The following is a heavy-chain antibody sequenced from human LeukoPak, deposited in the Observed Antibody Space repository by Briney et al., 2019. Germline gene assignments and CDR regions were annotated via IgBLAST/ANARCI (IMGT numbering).Heavy chain of an antibody. CDR1: GYTFTGYY. V-gene: IGHV1-2*06. CDR3: ARGSLSSGSWYGLYWYFDL. Sequence: ASVKVSCKASGYTFTGYYMHWVRQAPGQGLEWMGRINPNSGGTNYAQKFQGRVTMTRDTSISTAYMELSRLRSDDTAVYYCARGSLSSGSWYGLYWYFDLWGRGTLVTVSS. J-gene: IGHJ2*01. D-gene: IGHD6-13*01. CDR2: INPNSGGT.